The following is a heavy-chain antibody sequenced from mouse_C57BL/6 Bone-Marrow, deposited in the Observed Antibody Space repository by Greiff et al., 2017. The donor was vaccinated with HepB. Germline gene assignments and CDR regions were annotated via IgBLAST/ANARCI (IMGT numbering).Heavy chain of an antibody. V-gene: IGHV1-31*01. CDR3: ANSNLGLWFAY. CDR2: IYPYNGVS. CDR1: GYSFTGYY. Sequence: EVHLVESGPELVKPGASVKISCKASGYSFTGYYMHWVKQSHGNILDWIGYIYPYNGVSSYNQKFKGKATLTVDKSSSTAYMELRSLTSEDSAVYYCANSNLGLWFAYWGQGTLVTVSA. D-gene: IGHD2-5*01. J-gene: IGHJ3*01.